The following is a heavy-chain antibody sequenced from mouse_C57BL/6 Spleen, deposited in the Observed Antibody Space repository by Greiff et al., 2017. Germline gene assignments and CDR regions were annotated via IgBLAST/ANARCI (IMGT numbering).Heavy chain of an antibody. D-gene: IGHD2-12*01. J-gene: IGHJ4*01. V-gene: IGHV5-9-1*02. Sequence: EVMLVESGEGLVKPGGSLKLSCAASGFTFSSYAMSWVRQTPEKRLEWVAYISRGGDYIYYADTVKGRFTISRDNARNTLYLQMSSLKSEDTAMYYCTRARLYWEYYAMDYWGQGTSVTVSS. CDR2: ISRGGDYI. CDR3: TRARLYWEYYAMDY. CDR1: GFTFSSYA.